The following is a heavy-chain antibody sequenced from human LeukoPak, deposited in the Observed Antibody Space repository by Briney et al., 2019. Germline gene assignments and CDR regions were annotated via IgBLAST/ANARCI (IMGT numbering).Heavy chain of an antibody. Sequence: GGSLRLSCAASGFTFSSFSMNWVRQAPGEGLEWVSYIRTSGTNTDYTGSVKGRFTISRDNSKNTLYLQMNSLRAEDTAVYYCARAEGYVSVWEGVQSSVLDYWGQGTLVTVSS. V-gene: IGHV3-48*01. CDR3: ARAEGYVSVWEGVQSSVLDY. J-gene: IGHJ4*02. CDR1: GFTFSSFS. CDR2: IRTSGTNT. D-gene: IGHD3-16*01.